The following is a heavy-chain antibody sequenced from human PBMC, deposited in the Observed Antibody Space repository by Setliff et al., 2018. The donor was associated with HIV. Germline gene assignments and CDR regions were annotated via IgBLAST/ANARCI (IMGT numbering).Heavy chain of an antibody. CDR1: GASISSSGYY. J-gene: IGHJ4*02. V-gene: IGHV4-39*07. CDR3: VRLYRGSTTKEKSDS. CDR2: IYYSGST. Sequence: SETLSLTCTVSGASISSSGYYWGWIRQPPGKGLEWIGTIYYSGSTYYNPSLKSRVTISVDTSKNQFSLKLSSVTAADTAVYYCVRLYRGSTTKEKSDSWGQGMLVTVSS. D-gene: IGHD1-26*01.